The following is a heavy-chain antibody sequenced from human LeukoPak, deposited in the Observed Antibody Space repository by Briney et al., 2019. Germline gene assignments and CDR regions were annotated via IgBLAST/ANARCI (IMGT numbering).Heavy chain of an antibody. J-gene: IGHJ6*02. CDR2: IKQDGSEK. CDR1: GFTFSSYW. Sequence: GGSLRLSCAASGFTFSSYWMSWDRQAPGRVLEWVANIKQDGSEKYYVDSVKGRFTISRDNAKNSLYLQMNSLRAEDTAVYYCARSSVDTAMVTIVQYYYYGMDVWGQGTTVTVSS. V-gene: IGHV3-7*01. D-gene: IGHD5-18*01. CDR3: ARSSVDTAMVTIVQYYYYGMDV.